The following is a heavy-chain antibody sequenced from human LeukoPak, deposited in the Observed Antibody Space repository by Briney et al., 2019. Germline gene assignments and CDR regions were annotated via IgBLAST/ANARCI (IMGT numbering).Heavy chain of an antibody. J-gene: IGHJ5*02. V-gene: IGHV3-74*01. CDR2: INSDGSSI. D-gene: IGHD1-1*01. CDR1: VFTFSSHW. CDR3: ARLGLEVGGPNWFDP. Sequence: GESLRLSCAASVFTFSSHWMHWVRNAPGKGLVWLLRINSDGSSISYADSVKGRFTISRDHAKNTLYLQMDSLRAEDTAVYYCARLGLEVGGPNWFDPWGQGTLVTVSS.